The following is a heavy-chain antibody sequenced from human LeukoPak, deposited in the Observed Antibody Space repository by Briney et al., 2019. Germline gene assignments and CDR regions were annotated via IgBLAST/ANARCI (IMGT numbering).Heavy chain of an antibody. Sequence: GSSVKASCKASGGTFSSYAISWVRQAPGQGLEWMGGIIPIFGTANYAQKFQGRVTITADESTSTAYMELSSLRSEDTAVYYCARGYGDYVPYYYYGMDVWGQGTTVTVSS. CDR1: GGTFSSYA. J-gene: IGHJ6*02. V-gene: IGHV1-69*01. D-gene: IGHD4-17*01. CDR3: ARGYGDYVPYYYYGMDV. CDR2: IIPIFGTA.